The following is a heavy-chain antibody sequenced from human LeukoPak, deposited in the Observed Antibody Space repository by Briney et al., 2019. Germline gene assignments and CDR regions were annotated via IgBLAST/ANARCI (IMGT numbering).Heavy chain of an antibody. J-gene: IGHJ3*02. CDR3: ARDHNDAFDI. CDR2: IKQDGSEK. V-gene: IGHV3-7*05. Sequence: GGSLRLPCVASGFSFGTYWMTWVRQAPGKGLEWVADIKQDGSEKNYVDSVKGRFTISRDNAKNSLYLQMNSLRAEDTAVYYCARDHNDAFDIWGQGTMVTVSS. CDR1: GFSFGTYW.